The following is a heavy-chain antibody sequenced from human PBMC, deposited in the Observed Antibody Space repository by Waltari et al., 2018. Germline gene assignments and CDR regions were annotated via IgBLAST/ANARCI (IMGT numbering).Heavy chain of an antibody. Sequence: EVQVVESGGTLVQPEGSLRLSCAASGFTFSGYSMTWVRQAPGKGLGWVSSISGSGDTTYYANSVKGRFSISRDKSKNTVFLHVNRLRAEDTAVYYCATDWAGTSCNGDRLENWCQGTLVTVSS. CDR3: ATDWAGTSCNGDRLEN. V-gene: IGHV3-23*04. CDR2: ISGSGDTT. D-gene: IGHD2-21*02. CDR1: GFTFSGYS. J-gene: IGHJ4*02.